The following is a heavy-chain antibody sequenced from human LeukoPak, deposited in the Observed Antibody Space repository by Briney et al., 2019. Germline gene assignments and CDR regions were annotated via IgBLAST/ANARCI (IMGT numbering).Heavy chain of an antibody. CDR3: ARVGVDCGGDCYYYYYYYMDV. V-gene: IGHV7-4-1*02. CDR1: GYTFTSYA. D-gene: IGHD2-21*02. Sequence: ASVKVSCKASGYTFTSYAMNWVRQAPGQGLEWMGWINTNTGNPTYAQGFTGRFVFSLDTSVSTAYLQISSLKAEDTAVYYCARVGVDCGGDCYYYYYYYMDVWGKGTTVTVSS. CDR2: INTNTGNP. J-gene: IGHJ6*03.